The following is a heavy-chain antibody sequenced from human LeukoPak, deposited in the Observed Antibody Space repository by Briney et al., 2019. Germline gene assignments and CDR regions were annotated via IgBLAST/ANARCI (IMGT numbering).Heavy chain of an antibody. Sequence: SVKVSCKASGGTFSSYAISWVRQAPGQGLEWMGRIIPILGIANYAQKFQGRATITADKSTSTAYMELSSLRSEDTAVYYCARSPPVRVVTATLDYWGQGTLVTVSS. CDR1: GGTFSSYA. CDR2: IIPILGIA. V-gene: IGHV1-69*04. J-gene: IGHJ4*02. CDR3: ARSPPVRVVTATLDY. D-gene: IGHD2-8*02.